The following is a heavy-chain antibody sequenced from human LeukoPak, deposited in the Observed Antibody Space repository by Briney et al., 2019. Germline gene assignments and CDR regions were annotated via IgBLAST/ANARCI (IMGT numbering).Heavy chain of an antibody. J-gene: IGHJ4*02. CDR2: ISTSVST. Sequence: PSETLSLTCAVYGGSFSGYYWSWIRQPPGKGLEWIGRISTSVSTNYNPSLKSRVTMSVDTSKNQFSLKLSSVTAADTAVYYCTRVGTSGDYYDYWGQGTLVTVSS. D-gene: IGHD3-10*01. CDR3: TRVGTSGDYYDY. CDR1: GGSFSGYY. V-gene: IGHV4-59*10.